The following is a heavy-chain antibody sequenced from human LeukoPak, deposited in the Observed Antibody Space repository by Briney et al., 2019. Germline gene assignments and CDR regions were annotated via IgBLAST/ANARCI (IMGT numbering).Heavy chain of an antibody. CDR3: ARVADFGVVIYFDY. CDR2: INPNSGGT. V-gene: IGHV1-2*02. CDR1: GYTFTGYY. D-gene: IGHD3-3*01. Sequence: ASVKVSCKASGYTFTGYYMHWVRQAPGQGLEWMGWINPNSGGTNYAQKFQGRVTMTRDTSISTAYVELSRLRSDDTAVYYCARVADFGVVIYFDYWGQGTLVTVSS. J-gene: IGHJ4*02.